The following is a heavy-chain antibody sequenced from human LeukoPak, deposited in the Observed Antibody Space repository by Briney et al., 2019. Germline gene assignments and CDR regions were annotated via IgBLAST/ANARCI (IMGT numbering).Heavy chain of an antibody. V-gene: IGHV4-39*07. CDR2: IYYSGST. J-gene: IGHJ5*02. CDR3: ARDKRYSYGSNWFDP. D-gene: IGHD5-18*01. CDR1: GGSISSSSYY. Sequence: KSSETLSLTCTVSGGSISSSSYYWGWIRQPPGKGLEWIGSIYYSGSTYYNPSLKSRVTISVDTSKNQFSLKLSSVTAADTAVYYCARDKRYSYGSNWFDPWGQGTLVTVSS.